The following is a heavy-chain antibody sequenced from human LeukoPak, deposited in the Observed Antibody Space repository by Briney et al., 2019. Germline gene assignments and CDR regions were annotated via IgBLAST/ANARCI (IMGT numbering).Heavy chain of an antibody. Sequence: ASVKVSCKASGYTFTGYYMHWVRQAPGQGLEWMGWINPNSGGTNYAQNFQGRVTMTRDTSISTAYMELSRLRSDDTAVYYCARGRGARGYYFDYWGQGTLVTVSS. V-gene: IGHV1-2*02. D-gene: IGHD1-26*01. CDR2: INPNSGGT. J-gene: IGHJ4*02. CDR1: GYTFTGYY. CDR3: ARGRGARGYYFDY.